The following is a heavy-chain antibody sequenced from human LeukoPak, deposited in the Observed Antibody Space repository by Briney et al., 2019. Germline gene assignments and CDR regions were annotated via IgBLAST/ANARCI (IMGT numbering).Heavy chain of an antibody. J-gene: IGHJ5*02. CDR1: GYTFTSYG. CDR2: ISAYNGNT. V-gene: IGHV1-18*01. D-gene: IGHD6-19*01. CDR3: ARDLIGYSSGTNWFDP. Sequence: GASVKVSCEASGYTFTSYGISWVRQAPGQGLEWMGWISAYNGNTNYAQKLQGRVTMTTDTSTSTAYMELRSLRSDDTAVYYCARDLIGYSSGTNWFDPWGQGTLVTVSS.